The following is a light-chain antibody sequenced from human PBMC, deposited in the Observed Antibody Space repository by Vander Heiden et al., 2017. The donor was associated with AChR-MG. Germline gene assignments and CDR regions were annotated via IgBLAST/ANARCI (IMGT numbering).Light chain of an antibody. J-gene: IGLJ3*02. Sequence: QSLLSPPPSASGTPVPRVAISSSGSSSNIGNNTVNRYQPFPGTAPKLVIYDNDQRPSGVPDRFSGSKAGNSGSLAISGLQSEDEADYYGAAWDDRLNAWVFGGGTKLTVL. CDR3: AAWDDRLNAWV. CDR2: DND. CDR1: SSNIGNNT. V-gene: IGLV1-44*01.